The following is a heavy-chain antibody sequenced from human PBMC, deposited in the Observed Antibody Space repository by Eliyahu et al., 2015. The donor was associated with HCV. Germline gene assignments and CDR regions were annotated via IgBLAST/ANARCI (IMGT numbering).Heavy chain of an antibody. J-gene: IGHJ4*02. Sequence: QVQLQESGPGLVKPSETLSLTCTVSGGSISSYYWSWIRQPPGKGLEWVGYIYYSGSTNYNPSLKSRVTISVDTSKNQFSLKLSSVTAADTAVYYCARECGGDCYDSGWYFDYWGQGTLVTVSS. CDR3: ARECGGDCYDSGWYFDY. D-gene: IGHD2-21*02. V-gene: IGHV4-59*01. CDR1: GGSISSYY. CDR2: IYYSGST.